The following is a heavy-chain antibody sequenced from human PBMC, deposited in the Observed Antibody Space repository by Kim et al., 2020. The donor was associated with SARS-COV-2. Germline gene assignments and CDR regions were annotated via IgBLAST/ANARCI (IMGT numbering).Heavy chain of an antibody. CDR1: GFTFSSYW. CDR2: INSDGSST. V-gene: IGHV3-74*01. J-gene: IGHJ6*02. CDR3: AREIPSLVRGVTTKYYYGMDV. D-gene: IGHD3-10*01. Sequence: GGSLRLSCAASGFTFSSYWMHWVRQAPGKGLVWVSRINSDGSSTSYADSVKGRFTISRDNAKNTLYLQMNSLRAEDTAVYYCAREIPSLVRGVTTKYYYGMDVWGQGTTVTVSS.